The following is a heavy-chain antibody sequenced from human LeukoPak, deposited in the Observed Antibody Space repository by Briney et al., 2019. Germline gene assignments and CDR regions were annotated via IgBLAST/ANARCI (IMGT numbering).Heavy chain of an antibody. D-gene: IGHD3-16*01. CDR3: ARGSHVWASYPSDN. CDR2: ISGYSGDT. Sequence: ASVRVSCKASGYTFTRYGITWVRQVPGQGLEWMGWISGYSGDTKYAQNFQARVTLTTDTSTSTAYMELRSLRYDDTAMYYCARGSHVWASYPSDNWGQGTLVTVSS. CDR1: GYTFTRYG. J-gene: IGHJ4*02. V-gene: IGHV1-18*01.